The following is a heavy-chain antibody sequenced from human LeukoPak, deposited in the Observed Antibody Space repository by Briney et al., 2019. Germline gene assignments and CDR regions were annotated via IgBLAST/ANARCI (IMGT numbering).Heavy chain of an antibody. CDR3: ASTVRGVIYFDY. J-gene: IGHJ4*02. Sequence: KSSETLSLTCTASGGSIRSSSYYWGWIRQSPEKGLEWIGSISYSGSTYDNPSLKSRVTISVDTSKNQFSLKLTSVTASESAVYYCASTVRGVIYFDYWGQGTLVTVSS. CDR2: ISYSGST. CDR1: GGSIRSSSYY. D-gene: IGHD3-10*01. V-gene: IGHV4-39*01.